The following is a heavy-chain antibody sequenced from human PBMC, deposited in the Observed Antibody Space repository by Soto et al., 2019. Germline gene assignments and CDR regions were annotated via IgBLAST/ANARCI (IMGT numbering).Heavy chain of an antibody. D-gene: IGHD6-13*01. J-gene: IGHJ3*02. CDR1: GFTFSSYW. V-gene: IGHV3-74*01. CDR3: ASGYSSTWDNAFDI. Sequence: EVQLVESGGDLVQPGGSLRLSCAASGFTFSSYWMHWVRQAPGKGLVWVSRINTDGSSTNYADSVKGRFTISRENAKNTLFLQMNSLRAEGTAVYYCASGYSSTWDNAFDIWGQGTMVTVSS. CDR2: INTDGSST.